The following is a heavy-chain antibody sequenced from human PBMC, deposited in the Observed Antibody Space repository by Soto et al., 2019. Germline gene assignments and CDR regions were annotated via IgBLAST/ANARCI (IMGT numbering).Heavy chain of an antibody. CDR3: ARGAQQVVPLYYYHALDV. Sequence: QVQLVQSGAEVKKPGASVKVSCKASGYTFTDYYLHWVRQAPGQGLECMGWINPQSGGTNYAQKFQAWVTMTRDTSTSTAYMELRRLRSDDTAVFFCARGAQQVVPLYYYHALDVWGQGTTVTASS. V-gene: IGHV1-2*04. CDR1: GYTFTDYY. CDR2: INPQSGGT. D-gene: IGHD6-13*01. J-gene: IGHJ6*02.